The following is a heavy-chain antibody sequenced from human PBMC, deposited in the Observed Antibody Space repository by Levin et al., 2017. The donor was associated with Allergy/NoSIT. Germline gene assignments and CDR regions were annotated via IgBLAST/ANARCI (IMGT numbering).Heavy chain of an antibody. D-gene: IGHD7-27*01. CDR3: ARGSSWGSGGGFDF. Sequence: ASVKVSCKASGYTFTSYDINWVRQATGQGLEWMGWMIPDSDNTDYAQKFQGRVTMTRNTSISTAYMELSSLRSEDTAVYFCARGSSWGSGGGFDFWGQGTLVTVSS. CDR2: MIPDSDNT. V-gene: IGHV1-8*01. J-gene: IGHJ4*02. CDR1: GYTFTSYD.